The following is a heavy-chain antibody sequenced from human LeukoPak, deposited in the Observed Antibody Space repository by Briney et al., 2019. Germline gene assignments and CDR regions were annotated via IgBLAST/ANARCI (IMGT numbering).Heavy chain of an antibody. D-gene: IGHD3-10*01. CDR2: ISGSDVTT. CDR3: AKILWFTTGSYIFDY. J-gene: IGHJ4*02. Sequence: GGSLRLSCAASGFTVSSYAMSWVRQAPGKGLEWVSSISGSDVTTYYADSVTGRFTISRDNSKNTLYLQMNSLRAEDTAVYYCAKILWFTTGSYIFDYWGQGTLVTVSS. V-gene: IGHV3-23*01. CDR1: GFTVSSYA.